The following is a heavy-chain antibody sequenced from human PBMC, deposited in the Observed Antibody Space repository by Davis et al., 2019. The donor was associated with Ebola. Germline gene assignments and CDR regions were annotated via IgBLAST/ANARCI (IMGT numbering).Heavy chain of an antibody. Sequence: SETLSLTCAVHGGSFSGYYWSWIRQPPGKGLEWIGEMDHSGNTNYNPSLKSRVTISIDTSKKQISLNLTSVTAADTAVYYCARTTKTNVEDSGLGYNFFDSWGQGTLVSVSS. CDR3: ARTTKTNVEDSGLGYNFFDS. CDR2: MDHSGNT. V-gene: IGHV4-34*01. CDR1: GGSFSGYY. D-gene: IGHD5-18*01. J-gene: IGHJ5*01.